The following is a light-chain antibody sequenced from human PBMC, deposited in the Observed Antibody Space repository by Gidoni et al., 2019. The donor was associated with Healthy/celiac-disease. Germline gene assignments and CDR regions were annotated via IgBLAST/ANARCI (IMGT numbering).Light chain of an antibody. CDR3: SSYAGSNNLV. J-gene: IGLJ1*01. CDR1: SSDVGGYNY. V-gene: IGLV2-8*01. CDR2: EVS. Sequence: QPALTQPPSASGAPGQSVTISCTGTSSDVGGYNYFSWYQQHPGKAPKLMIYEVSKRPSGVPDRFSGSKSGNTASLTVSGLQAEDEADYYCSSYAGSNNLVFGTGTKVTVL.